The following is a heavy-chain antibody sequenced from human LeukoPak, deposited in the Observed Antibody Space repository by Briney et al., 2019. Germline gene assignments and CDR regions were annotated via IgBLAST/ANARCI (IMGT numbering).Heavy chain of an antibody. D-gene: IGHD1-20*01. Sequence: SETLSLTCTVSSGSISIYYWRWIRQPPEKVREWIGEINHSGSQNFNRSLKSRVTISVDTSKNQFSLKLSSVTAADTAVYYCARGQPRYNWSLGSRFDPWGQGTLVTVSS. J-gene: IGHJ5*02. CDR1: SGSISIYY. V-gene: IGHV4-34*01. CDR3: ARGQPRYNWSLGSRFDP. CDR2: INHSGSQ.